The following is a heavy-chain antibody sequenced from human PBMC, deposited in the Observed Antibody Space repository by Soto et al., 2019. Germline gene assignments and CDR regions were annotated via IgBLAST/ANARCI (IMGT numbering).Heavy chain of an antibody. V-gene: IGHV3-30-3*01. CDR2: ISYDGSNK. CDR3: ASGGGDCCKIYYGMDV. Sequence: PGGSLRLSCAASGFTFSSYAMHWVRQAPGKGLEWVAVISYDGSNKYYADSVKGRFTISRDNSKNTLYLQMNSLRAEDTAVYYCASGGGDCCKIYYGMDVWGQGTTVTVSS. J-gene: IGHJ6*02. D-gene: IGHD2-21*02. CDR1: GFTFSSYA.